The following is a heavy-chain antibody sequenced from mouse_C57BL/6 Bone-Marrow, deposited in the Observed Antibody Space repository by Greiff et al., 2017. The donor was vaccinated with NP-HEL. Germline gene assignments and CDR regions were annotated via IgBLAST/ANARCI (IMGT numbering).Heavy chain of an antibody. J-gene: IGHJ2*01. CDR1: GFTFTDYY. D-gene: IGHD6-1*01. CDR2: IRNKANGYTT. CDR3: ARSSLLYYFDY. V-gene: IGHV7-3*01. Sequence: EVKLQESGGGLVQPGGSLSLSCAASGFTFTDYYMSWVRQPPGKALEWLGFIRNKANGYTTEYSASVKGRFTISRDNSQSILYLQMNALRAEDSATSYCARSSLLYYFDYWGQGTTLTVSS.